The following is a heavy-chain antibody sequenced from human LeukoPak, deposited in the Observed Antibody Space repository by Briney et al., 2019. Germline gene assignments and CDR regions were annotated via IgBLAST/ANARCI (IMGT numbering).Heavy chain of an antibody. CDR3: AREGFGSLGYYYGMDV. Sequence: PETLSLTCTVSGGSISSYYWSWIRQPPGKGLEWIGYIYYSGSTNYNPSLKSRVTISVDTSKNQFSLKLSSVTAADTAVYYCAREGFGSLGYYYGMDVWGKGTTVTVSS. V-gene: IGHV4-59*01. J-gene: IGHJ6*04. CDR2: IYYSGST. CDR1: GGSISSYY. D-gene: IGHD3-10*01.